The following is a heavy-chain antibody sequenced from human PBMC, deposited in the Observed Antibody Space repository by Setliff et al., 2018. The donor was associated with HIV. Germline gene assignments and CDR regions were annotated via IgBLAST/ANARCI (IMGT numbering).Heavy chain of an antibody. V-gene: IGHV3-15*01. J-gene: IGHJ4*02. Sequence: GGSLRLSCAASGFTFSNAWMSWVRQAPGKGLEWVGRIKSKTDGGTTDYAAPVKGRFTISRDDSKNTLYLQMNSLKTEDTAVYYCARDARFWSGYYSSETFDYWGQGTLVTVSS. D-gene: IGHD3-3*01. CDR1: GFTFSNAW. CDR2: IKSKTDGGTT. CDR3: ARDARFWSGYYSSETFDY.